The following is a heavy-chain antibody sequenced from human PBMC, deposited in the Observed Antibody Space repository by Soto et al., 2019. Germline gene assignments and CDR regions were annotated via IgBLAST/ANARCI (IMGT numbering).Heavy chain of an antibody. CDR2: IKQDGSEK. CDR1: GFTFSSYW. D-gene: IGHD6-13*01. CDR3: ARVYSSSWLRVVNVANDAFDI. J-gene: IGHJ3*02. Sequence: EVQLVESGGGLVQPGGSLRLSCAASGFTFSSYWMSWVRQAPGKGLEWVANIKQDGSEKYYVDSVKGRFTISRDNAKNSLYLQMNSLRAEDTAVYYCARVYSSSWLRVVNVANDAFDIWGQGTMVTVSS. V-gene: IGHV3-7*01.